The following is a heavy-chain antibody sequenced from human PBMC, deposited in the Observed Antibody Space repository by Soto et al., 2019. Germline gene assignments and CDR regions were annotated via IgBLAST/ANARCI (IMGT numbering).Heavy chain of an antibody. CDR2: INHSGST. V-gene: IGHV4-34*01. J-gene: IGHJ4*02. Sequence: QVQLQQWGAGLLKPSETLSLTCAVYGGSFSGYYWSWIRQPPGKGLECIGEINHSGSTNYNPSLKIRVTISVDTSKNQFSLKLSSVTAADTAVYYCARGPCSSTSCYGESDYWGQGTLVTVSS. D-gene: IGHD2-2*01. CDR1: GGSFSGYY. CDR3: ARGPCSSTSCYGESDY.